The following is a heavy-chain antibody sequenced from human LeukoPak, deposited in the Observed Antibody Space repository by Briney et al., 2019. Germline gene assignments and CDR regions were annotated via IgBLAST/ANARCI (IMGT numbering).Heavy chain of an antibody. D-gene: IGHD3-22*01. CDR2: ISSSSSYI. Sequence: GGSLRLSCAASGFTFSSYSMNWVRQAPGKGLECVSSISSSSSYIYYADSVKGRFTISRDNAKNSLYLQMNSLRAEDTAVYYCARDLNYYDSSGYYYGLDYWGQGTLVTVSP. V-gene: IGHV3-21*01. CDR3: ARDLNYYDSSGYYYGLDY. CDR1: GFTFSSYS. J-gene: IGHJ4*02.